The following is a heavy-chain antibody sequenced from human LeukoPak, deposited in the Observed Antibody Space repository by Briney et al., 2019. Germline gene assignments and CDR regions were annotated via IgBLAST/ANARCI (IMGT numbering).Heavy chain of an antibody. Sequence: GRSLRLSCAASGLTFSSYGMHWVRQAPGKGLEWVAVIWYDGSNKYYADSVKGRFTISRDNSKNTLYLQMNSLRAEDTAVYYCARFRGVAGTSPFDYWGQGTLVTVSS. CDR2: IWYDGSNK. CDR1: GLTFSSYG. J-gene: IGHJ4*02. CDR3: ARFRGVAGTSPFDY. D-gene: IGHD6-19*01. V-gene: IGHV3-33*01.